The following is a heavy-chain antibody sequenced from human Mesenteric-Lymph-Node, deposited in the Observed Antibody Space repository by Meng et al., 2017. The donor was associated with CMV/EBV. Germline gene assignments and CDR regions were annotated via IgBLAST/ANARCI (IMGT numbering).Heavy chain of an antibody. D-gene: IGHD4-11*01. Sequence: GESLKISCAASGFTLSRYAMNWVRQAPGKGLEWVANIKQDGSEKYYVDSVKGRFTISRDNAKNSLYLQMNSLRAEDTAVYYCARGGSLTTVTLGGYYGMDVWGQGTTVTVSS. CDR2: IKQDGSEK. CDR3: ARGGSLTTVTLGGYYGMDV. J-gene: IGHJ6*02. V-gene: IGHV3-7*01. CDR1: GFTLSRYA.